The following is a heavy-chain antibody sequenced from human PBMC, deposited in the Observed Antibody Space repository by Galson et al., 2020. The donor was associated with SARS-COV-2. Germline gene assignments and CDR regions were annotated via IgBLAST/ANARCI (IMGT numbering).Heavy chain of an antibody. V-gene: IGHV4-34*01. CDR1: GGSFSGYY. D-gene: IGHD6-13*01. Sequence: SETLSLTCAVYGGSFSGYYWSWIRQPPGKGLEWIGEINHSGSTNYNPSLKSRVTISVDTSKNQFSLKLSSVTAADTAVYYCARAGDSRHFDYWGEGTLVTVSS. CDR2: INHSGST. J-gene: IGHJ4*02. CDR3: ARAGDSRHFDY.